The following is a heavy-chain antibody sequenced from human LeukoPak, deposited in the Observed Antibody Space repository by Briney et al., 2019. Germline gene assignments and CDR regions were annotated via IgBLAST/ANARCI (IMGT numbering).Heavy chain of an antibody. J-gene: IGHJ5*02. D-gene: IGHD1-1*01. CDR3: ARGSQLRGQNWFDL. Sequence: PGESLRLSCAASGFSFSRFSMNWVRQAPGKGLEWVSCISSSSSTIYYADSVKGRFTISTDNAKNSLYLQMNSVRAEDTAVYCCARGSQLRGQNWFDLWGQGTLVTVSS. V-gene: IGHV3-48*01. CDR1: GFSFSRFS. CDR2: ISSSSSTI.